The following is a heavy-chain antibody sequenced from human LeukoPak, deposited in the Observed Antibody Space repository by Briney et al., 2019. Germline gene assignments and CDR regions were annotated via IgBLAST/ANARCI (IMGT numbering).Heavy chain of an antibody. V-gene: IGHV3-23*01. CDR3: AKNGDRGAYCTGGTCYPYFYYYMDV. J-gene: IGHJ6*03. D-gene: IGHD2-15*01. Sequence: PGGSLRLSCAASGFTFSSYSMNWVRQAPGKGLEWVSSISSTGGTTYYADSVKGRFTISRDNSKNTLYLQMNSLRAEDTAIYYCAKNGDRGAYCTGGTCYPYFYYYMDVWGKATTVTI. CDR2: ISSTGGTT. CDR1: GFTFSSYS.